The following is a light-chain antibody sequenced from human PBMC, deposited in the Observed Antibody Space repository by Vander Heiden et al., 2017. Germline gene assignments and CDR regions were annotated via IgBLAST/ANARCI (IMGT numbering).Light chain of an antibody. J-gene: IGLJ2*01. Sequence: QSALTQPPAVSRSPGPSVPFSCPGTSSDVGSYNSVSWYQQYPGKAPTLLIYDVTKRPSGVPDRFSGSKSGNTASLTVSGLQAEDEADYSCSSYADTAKVVFGGGTKLTVL. CDR1: SSDVGSYNS. CDR2: DVT. V-gene: IGLV2-8*01. CDR3: SSYADTAKVV.